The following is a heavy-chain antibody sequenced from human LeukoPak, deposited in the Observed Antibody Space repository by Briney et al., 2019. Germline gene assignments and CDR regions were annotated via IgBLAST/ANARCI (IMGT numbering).Heavy chain of an antibody. J-gene: IGHJ3*02. CDR3: ARHEWGITNAFDI. Sequence: SETLSLTCTVSGGSISRYYWSWIRQPPGKGLEWIGYIYSSGSTNYNPSLKSRVTISVDTSKNQFSLKLSSVTAADTAVYYCARHEWGITNAFDIWGQGTMVTVSS. CDR2: IYSSGST. V-gene: IGHV4-59*01. CDR1: GGSISRYY. D-gene: IGHD1-14*01.